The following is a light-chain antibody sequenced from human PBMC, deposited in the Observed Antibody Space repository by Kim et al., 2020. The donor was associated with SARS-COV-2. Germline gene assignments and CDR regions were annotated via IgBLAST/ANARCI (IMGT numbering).Light chain of an antibody. CDR3: QQRNNWPLT. CDR1: QSIGIS. Sequence: LSPGEGAILSCRASQSIGISLGWYQHKPGQAPRLLIYAASNRATGIPARFSGSGSGTDFTLTISSLEPEDFAVYYCQQRNNWPLTFGGGTKLEI. V-gene: IGKV3-11*01. J-gene: IGKJ4*01. CDR2: AAS.